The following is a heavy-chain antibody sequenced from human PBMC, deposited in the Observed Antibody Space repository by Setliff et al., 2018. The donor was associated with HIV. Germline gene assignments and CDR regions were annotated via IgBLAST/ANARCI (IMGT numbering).Heavy chain of an antibody. J-gene: IGHJ4*02. Sequence: SVKVSCKASGGTFSSYAISWVRQAPGQGLEWMGGIIPIFGTANYAQKFQGRVTITTDESTSTAYMELSSLRSEDTAVYSCARERRYCSGGSCSKFFDYWGQGTLVTVPS. CDR1: GGTFSSYA. CDR2: IIPIFGTA. CDR3: ARERRYCSGGSCSKFFDY. D-gene: IGHD2-15*01. V-gene: IGHV1-69*05.